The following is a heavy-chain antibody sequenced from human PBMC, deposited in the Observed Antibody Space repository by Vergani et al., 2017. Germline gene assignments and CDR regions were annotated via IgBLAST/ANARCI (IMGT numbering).Heavy chain of an antibody. J-gene: IGHJ6*02. CDR1: GFTFSSYA. CDR3: AKANPRNSGYDYLYYYHAMDV. V-gene: IGHV3-23*01. Sequence: EVQLLESGGSLKQPGGSVRLSCAASGFTFSSYAMPWVRQAPGKGLEWGSALTGGGGSTYYADSVKGRFPISRDSSKNMLYLQMNSLSAGDTAVYYCAKANPRNSGYDYLYYYHAMDVWGQGTTVTVSS. D-gene: IGHD5-12*01. CDR2: LTGGGGST.